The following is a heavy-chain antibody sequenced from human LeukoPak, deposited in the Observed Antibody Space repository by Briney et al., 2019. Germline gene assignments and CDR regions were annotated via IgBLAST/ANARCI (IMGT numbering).Heavy chain of an antibody. D-gene: IGHD6-13*01. V-gene: IGHV3-43*01. J-gene: IGHJ6*02. CDR1: GFTFDDYT. CDR2: ISWDGGST. CDR3: AKEKQQLVGNGMDV. Sequence: PGGSLRLSCAASGFTFDDYTMHWVRQAPGKGLEWVSLISWDGGSTYYADSVKGRFTISRDNSKNSLYLQMNSLRTEDTALYYCAKEKQQLVGNGMDVWGQGTTVTVSS.